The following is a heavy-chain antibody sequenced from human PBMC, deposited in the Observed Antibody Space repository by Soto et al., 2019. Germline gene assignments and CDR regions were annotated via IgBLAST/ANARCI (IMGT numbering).Heavy chain of an antibody. V-gene: IGHV1-46*01. CDR2: INPSGGRT. CDR3: AGLYHYDSSCYHDY. CDR1: GNSFTTYY. J-gene: IGHJ4*02. Sequence: GSSVKVSCKASGNSFTTYYMHWVRQAPGQGLEWMGIINPSGGRTTYAQKFQGRVTMTRDTSTSTFHMELSSLTSEDTAVYYCAGLYHYDSSCYHDYWGQGTLVTVSS. D-gene: IGHD3-22*01.